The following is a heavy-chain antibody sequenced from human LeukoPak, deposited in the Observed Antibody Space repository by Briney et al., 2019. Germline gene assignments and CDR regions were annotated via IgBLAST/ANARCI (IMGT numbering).Heavy chain of an antibody. J-gene: IGHJ4*02. CDR2: IEPSDSYH. Sequence: GESLKISCKSSGYSLTSYWISWVRQVPGKGLGWMGRIEPSDSYHIFSRSFQGHVTISADKSISTAYLQWSSLRASDTAMYYCARQGSSSWLDYWGQGTLVTVSS. CDR1: GYSLTSYW. CDR3: ARQGSSSWLDY. V-gene: IGHV5-10-1*01. D-gene: IGHD6-13*01.